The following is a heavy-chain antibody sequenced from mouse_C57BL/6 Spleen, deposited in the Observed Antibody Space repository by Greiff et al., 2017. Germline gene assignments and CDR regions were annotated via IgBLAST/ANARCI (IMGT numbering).Heavy chain of an antibody. J-gene: IGHJ2*01. Sequence: QVQLQQSGAELVKPGASVKISCKASGYAFSSYWMNWVKQRPGKGLEWIGQIYPGDGDTNYNGKFKGKATLTADKSSSTAYMQLSSLTSEDSAVYCCARKGDYYGSSYGGYFDYWGQGTTLTVSS. V-gene: IGHV1-80*01. CDR1: GYAFSSYW. D-gene: IGHD1-1*01. CDR3: ARKGDYYGSSYGGYFDY. CDR2: IYPGDGDT.